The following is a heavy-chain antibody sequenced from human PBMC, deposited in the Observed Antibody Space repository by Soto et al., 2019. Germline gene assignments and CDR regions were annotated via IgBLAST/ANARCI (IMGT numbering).Heavy chain of an antibody. J-gene: IGHJ4*02. CDR1: GFTFTSSA. D-gene: IGHD3-16*02. CDR2: IVVGSGNT. CDR3: AATYYDYIWGSYRYPRFDY. Sequence: SVKVSCKASGFTFTSSAMQWVRQARGQRLEWIGWIVVGSGNTNYAQKFQERVTITRDMSTSTAYMELSSLRSEDTAVYYCAATYYDYIWGSYRYPRFDYWGQGTLVTVSS. V-gene: IGHV1-58*02.